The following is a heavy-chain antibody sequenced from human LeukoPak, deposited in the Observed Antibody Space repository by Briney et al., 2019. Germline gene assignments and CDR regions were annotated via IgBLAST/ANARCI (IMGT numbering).Heavy chain of an antibody. Sequence: GGSLRLSCAASGFTFSNAWMSWVRQAPGKGLEWVGHIKRKTDGGTTDYASPVKGRFTISRDDSKNTLYLQMNSLKSEDTAVYYCTTYVKSREWLRRRPYWGQGTLVTVSS. CDR2: IKRKTDGGTT. J-gene: IGHJ4*02. D-gene: IGHD5-12*01. CDR1: GFTFSNAW. V-gene: IGHV3-15*01. CDR3: TTYVKSREWLRRRPY.